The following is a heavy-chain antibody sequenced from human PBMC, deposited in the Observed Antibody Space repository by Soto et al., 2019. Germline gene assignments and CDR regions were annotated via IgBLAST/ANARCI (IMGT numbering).Heavy chain of an antibody. Sequence: SETLSLTCTVSGDSVSGGVYYWNWIRQHPEKGLEWIGYIYYSGSTYYNPSLRSRVTISADTSKNQFSLKLSSVTVADTAVYYCARSSVAGAGYFQHWGQGTQVTVSS. D-gene: IGHD6-19*01. V-gene: IGHV4-31*03. CDR1: GDSVSGGVYY. J-gene: IGHJ1*01. CDR3: ARSSVAGAGYFQH. CDR2: IYYSGST.